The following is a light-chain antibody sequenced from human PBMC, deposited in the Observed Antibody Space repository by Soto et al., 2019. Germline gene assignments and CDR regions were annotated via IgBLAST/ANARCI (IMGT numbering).Light chain of an antibody. Sequence: DIQMTQSPSTLCASVGDRFTITCRASQSISSRLAWYQQKPGKAPQVLIYKASSLQSGVPSRFSGSGSGTEFTLTISSLQPDDFATYYCQHYNSYSEAFGQGTKVDIK. CDR2: KAS. J-gene: IGKJ1*01. V-gene: IGKV1-5*03. CDR3: QHYNSYSEA. CDR1: QSISSR.